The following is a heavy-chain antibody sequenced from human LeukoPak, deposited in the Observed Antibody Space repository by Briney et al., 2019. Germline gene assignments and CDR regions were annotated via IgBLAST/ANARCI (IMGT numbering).Heavy chain of an antibody. CDR1: GYTFTSYD. CDR2: MNPNSGNT. CDR3: ARVIAAADPDY. V-gene: IGHV1-8*01. J-gene: IGHJ4*02. Sequence: VASVKVSCKASGYTFTSYDIYWVRQATGQGLEWMGWMNPNSGNTGYAQKFQGRVTMTTNTSISTAYMELSSLRSEDTAVYYCARVIAAADPDYWGQGTLVTVSS. D-gene: IGHD6-13*01.